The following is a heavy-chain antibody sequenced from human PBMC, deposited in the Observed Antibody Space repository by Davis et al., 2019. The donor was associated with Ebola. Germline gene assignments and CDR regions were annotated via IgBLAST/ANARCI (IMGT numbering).Heavy chain of an antibody. CDR1: GFTFSNYA. CDR3: ARDSYGMDV. V-gene: IGHV3-33*01. Sequence: GESLKISCAASGFTFSNYAMHWVRQAPGKGLEWVAVIWYDGSKKYYADSVKGRFTISSDNSKNTLYVQMNSLRAEDTAVYYCARDSYGMDVWGKGTTVTVSP. J-gene: IGHJ6*04. CDR2: IWYDGSKK.